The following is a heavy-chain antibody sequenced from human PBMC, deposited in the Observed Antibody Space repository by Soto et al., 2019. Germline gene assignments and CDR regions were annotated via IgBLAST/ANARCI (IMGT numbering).Heavy chain of an antibody. J-gene: IGHJ4*02. CDR3: ARDRMAVAGFDY. D-gene: IGHD6-19*01. CDR2: IYFSGST. V-gene: IGHV4-61*01. CDR1: GDSVSSRNYY. Sequence: TSETLSLTCTVSGDSVSSRNYYWSWIRQPPGKGLEWIGYIYFSGSTNYNPSLKSRLTISVDTSKNQFSLKLNSVTAADTALYYCARDRMAVAGFDYWGQGNLVTVSS.